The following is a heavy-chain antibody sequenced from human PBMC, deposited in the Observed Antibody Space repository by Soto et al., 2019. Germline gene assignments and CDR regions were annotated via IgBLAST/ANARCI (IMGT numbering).Heavy chain of an antibody. CDR3: ARARFYGSERTVFDF. CDR1: RGSVSSGGNY. CDR2: IYYNGIT. D-gene: IGHD3-10*01. V-gene: IGHV4-31*03. Sequence: QVQLQESGPGLVKPSQTLSLTCTVSRGSVSSGGNYWSWIRQHPGKGLEWIGYIYYNGITDYNPSLKSRLIISVDTSKNQFSLILSSVTAADTAVYYCARARFYGSERTVFDFWGQGTLVTVSS. J-gene: IGHJ4*02.